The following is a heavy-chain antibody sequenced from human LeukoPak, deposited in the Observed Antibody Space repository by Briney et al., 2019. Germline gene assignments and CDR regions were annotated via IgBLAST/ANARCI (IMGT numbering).Heavy chain of an antibody. CDR3: ARLTGNPQDYFDY. J-gene: IGHJ4*02. V-gene: IGHV4-30-4*01. CDR2: IYYSGST. D-gene: IGHD7-27*01. Sequence: SETLSLTCTVSGGSISSGDYYWSWIRQPPGKGLEWIGYIYYSGSTYYNPSLKSRVTISVDTSKNQFSLKLSSVTAADTAVYYCARLTGNPQDYFDYWGQGTLVTVSS. CDR1: GGSISSGDYY.